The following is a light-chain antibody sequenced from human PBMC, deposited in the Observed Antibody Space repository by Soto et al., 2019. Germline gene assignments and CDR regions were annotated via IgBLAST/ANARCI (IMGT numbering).Light chain of an antibody. Sequence: EIVLPQSQATLALSPSGRVILXGRASQSISTYLAWYQQKPGQAPRLLIYDASYWATGIPARFSGSGSGTDFTLTISSLEPEDFAVYYCQQRSSCPLTFGGGTKVDI. J-gene: IGKJ4*01. CDR3: QQRSSCPLT. CDR2: DAS. CDR1: QSISTY. V-gene: IGKV3-11*01.